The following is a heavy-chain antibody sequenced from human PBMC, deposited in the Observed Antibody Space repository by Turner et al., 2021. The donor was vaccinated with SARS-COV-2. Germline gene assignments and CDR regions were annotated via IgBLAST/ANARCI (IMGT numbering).Heavy chain of an antibody. CDR1: GFTFSIYW. D-gene: IGHD2-15*01. J-gene: IGHJ4*02. CDR3: AREGPAVVPNFDY. CDR2: IYTDGSRT. Sequence: EVQLVESGGGLVQPGGSLRLSCAASGFTFSIYWMHWVRQAPGKGLVWVSRIYTDGSRTSYADSVKGRFTISRDNAKNTLYLQMNSLRAEDTAVYYCAREGPAVVPNFDYWGQGTLVTVSS. V-gene: IGHV3-74*01.